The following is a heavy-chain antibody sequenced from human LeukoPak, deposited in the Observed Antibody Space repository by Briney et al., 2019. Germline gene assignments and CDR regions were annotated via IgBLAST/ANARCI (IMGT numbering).Heavy chain of an antibody. D-gene: IGHD3-16*01. CDR1: RGSINNQY. J-gene: IGHJ4*02. Sequence: SDTLSLTCTVSRGSINNQYWSWIRQPAGKGLEWIGRMYTNGESDYNPSLKSRVTMSVDTSKSQFSLKLKSVTAADTAVYCCARGYYGGAVDSWGQGILVIVSS. CDR3: ARGYYGGAVDS. V-gene: IGHV4-4*07. CDR2: MYTNGES.